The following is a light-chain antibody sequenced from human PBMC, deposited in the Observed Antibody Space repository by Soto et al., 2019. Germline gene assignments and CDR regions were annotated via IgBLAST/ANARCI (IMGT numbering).Light chain of an antibody. CDR1: QSVSSSY. J-gene: IGKJ1*01. CDR2: GAS. Sequence: EIVVTQYPGTLSLSPGERATLSSRASQSVSSSYLAWYQQKPGQAPRLLIYGASSRATGIPDRFSGSGSGTDFTLTISRLEPEDFAVYYCQQYGSSPWTFGQGTKVEIK. V-gene: IGKV3-20*01. CDR3: QQYGSSPWT.